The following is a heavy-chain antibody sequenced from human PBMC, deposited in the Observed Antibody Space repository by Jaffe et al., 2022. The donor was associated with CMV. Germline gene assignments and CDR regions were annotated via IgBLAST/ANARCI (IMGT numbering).Heavy chain of an antibody. J-gene: IGHJ4*02. Sequence: QVQLVQSGAEVKKPGASVKVSCKASGYTFTSYAMHWVRQAPGQRLEWMGWINAGNGNTKYSQKFQGRVTITRDTSASTAYMELSSLRSEDTAVYYCARVGPRIAVADTPAPLGYWGQGTLVTVSS. D-gene: IGHD6-19*01. CDR2: INAGNGNT. V-gene: IGHV1-3*01. CDR1: GYTFTSYA. CDR3: ARVGPRIAVADTPAPLGY.